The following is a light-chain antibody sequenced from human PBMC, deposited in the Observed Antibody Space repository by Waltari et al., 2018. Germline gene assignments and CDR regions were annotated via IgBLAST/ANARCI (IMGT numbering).Light chain of an antibody. CDR1: QSVRGNY. Sequence: EIVLTQSPGTLSLSPGERATLSCRASQSVRGNYLTWYQQKPGQAPRLLIAGASSRATGIPDRFSGSGSGTDFTLTISRLEPEDFAVYYCQQHGNSPLTFGGGTKVEIK. V-gene: IGKV3-20*01. CDR3: QQHGNSPLT. CDR2: GAS. J-gene: IGKJ4*01.